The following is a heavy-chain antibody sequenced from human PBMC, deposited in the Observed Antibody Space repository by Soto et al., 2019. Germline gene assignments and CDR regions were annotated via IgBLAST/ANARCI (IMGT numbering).Heavy chain of an antibody. CDR2: ISSSSSYI. J-gene: IGHJ6*03. CDR3: ARDQKYCSGGSCYSRYYYYYYMDV. D-gene: IGHD2-15*01. CDR1: GFTFSSYS. V-gene: IGHV3-21*01. Sequence: EVQLVESGGGLVKPGGSLRLSCAASGFTFSSYSMNWVRQAPGKGLDWVSSISSSSSYIYYADSVKGRFTISRDNAKNSLYLQMNSLRAEDTGVYYCARDQKYCSGGSCYSRYYYYYYMDVWGKETTVTVSS.